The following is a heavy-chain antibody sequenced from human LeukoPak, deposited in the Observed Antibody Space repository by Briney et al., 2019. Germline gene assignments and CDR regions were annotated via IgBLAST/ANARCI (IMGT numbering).Heavy chain of an antibody. J-gene: IGHJ4*02. D-gene: IGHD6-19*01. CDR2: FDPEDGGT. CDR1: GYTLTELS. V-gene: IGHV1-24*01. Sequence: ASVRVSCKVSGYTLTELSMHWVRQAPRKGRKWMGGFDPEDGGTIYAQKFQGRVTMTEDTSTDTAYMELSSLRSEDTAVYYCATGGPGKQWLPLVPFDYWGQGTLVTVS. CDR3: ATGGPGKQWLPLVPFDY.